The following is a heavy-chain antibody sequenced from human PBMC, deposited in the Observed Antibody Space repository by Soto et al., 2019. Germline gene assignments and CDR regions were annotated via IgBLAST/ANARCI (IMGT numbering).Heavy chain of an antibody. D-gene: IGHD2-15*01. V-gene: IGHV1-18*01. J-gene: IGHJ3*02. Sequence: ASVKVSCKASGYTFTSYGISWVRQAPGQGLEWMGWISAYNGNTNYAQKLQGRVTITTDTSTSTAYMELRSLRSDDTAVYYCARGIRGYCSGGSCYSVPSSYDVFDIWGQGTMVTVSS. CDR3: ARGIRGYCSGGSCYSVPSSYDVFDI. CDR2: ISAYNGNT. CDR1: GYTFTSYG.